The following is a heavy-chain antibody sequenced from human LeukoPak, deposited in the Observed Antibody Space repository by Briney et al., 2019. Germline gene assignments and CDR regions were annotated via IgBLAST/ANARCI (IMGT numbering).Heavy chain of an antibody. CDR1: GYTFTAYY. D-gene: IGHD5-24*01. Sequence: ASVKVSCRASGYTFTAYYMHWVRQAPGQGLEWMGWINPNSGGTTCAQKFQGRVTMAKDTSISTAYMDLSSLRSDDTAVYYCARDGDGYTYWGQGTLVTVSS. CDR3: ARDGDGYTY. J-gene: IGHJ4*02. V-gene: IGHV1-2*02. CDR2: INPNSGGT.